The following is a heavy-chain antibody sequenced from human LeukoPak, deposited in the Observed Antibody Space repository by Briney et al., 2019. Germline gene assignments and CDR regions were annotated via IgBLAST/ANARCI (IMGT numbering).Heavy chain of an antibody. D-gene: IGHD6-6*01. V-gene: IGHV3-48*01. J-gene: IGHJ3*01. CDR1: GFTFSPYT. CDR3: ARDSSVCAFDV. CDR2: INTGSSTI. Sequence: GGSLRLSCAASGFTFSPYTMHWFRQPPGKGLEWVSYINTGSSTIYYADSVKGRFTISGDNAKNSLYLQLNSLRAEDTAVYYCARDSSVCAFDVWGQGTMVTVSS.